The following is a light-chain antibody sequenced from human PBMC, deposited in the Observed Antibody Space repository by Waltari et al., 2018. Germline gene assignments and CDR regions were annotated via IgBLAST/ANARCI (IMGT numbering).Light chain of an antibody. CDR2: GAS. CDR1: QNVYSY. Sequence: ETVMSPSPATLSVSQGERATLSCRTSQNVYSYLDWYQQKPGQAPRVLIYGASTRETGTPDRFTGSGSGTEFTLTISSLQSEDFAVYYCQQYSNWPLTFGGGTKVEIK. J-gene: IGKJ4*01. V-gene: IGKV3-15*01. CDR3: QQYSNWPLT.